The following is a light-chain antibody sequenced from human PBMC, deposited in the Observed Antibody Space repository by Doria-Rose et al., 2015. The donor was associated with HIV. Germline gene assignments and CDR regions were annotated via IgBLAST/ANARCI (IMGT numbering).Light chain of an antibody. J-gene: IGKJ1*01. CDR2: AAS. V-gene: IGKV1-39*01. Sequence: MTQSPSSLSASIGDRVTITCRASQTVSTYLNWFQQEPGKAPKLLIYAASRLQSGVPSRFSGSGSGTDFTLTISGLQPGDFATYYCQQTYSSPPWTFGQGTKGEMK. CDR1: QTVSTY. CDR3: QQTYSSPPWT.